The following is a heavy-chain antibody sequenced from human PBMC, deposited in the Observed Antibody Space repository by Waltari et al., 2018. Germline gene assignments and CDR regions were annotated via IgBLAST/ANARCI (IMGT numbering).Heavy chain of an antibody. CDR3: AGGGVWSSWTSPWMYGMDV. D-gene: IGHD6-13*01. V-gene: IGHV3-33*01. CDR1: GFTFSSYG. Sequence: QEQLVESGGGVVQPGRSLRLSCEASGFTFSSYGMHWVRQAPGKGLEWVALIWYDGSNKYDSDSVKGVFTISRDNSKNTLYLKMNSLGADDTAVYYCAGGGVWSSWTSPWMYGMDVWGQGTTVTVSS. J-gene: IGHJ6*02. CDR2: IWYDGSNK.